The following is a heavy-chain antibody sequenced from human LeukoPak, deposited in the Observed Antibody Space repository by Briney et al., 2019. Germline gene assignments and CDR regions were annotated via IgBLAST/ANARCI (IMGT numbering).Heavy chain of an antibody. CDR3: AREADIVSFDL. D-gene: IGHD3-16*02. V-gene: IGHV1-2*02. CDR2: NDPNSGGT. J-gene: IGHJ2*01. Sequence: ASVKVSCKASGDTFTVNHVHWVRQAPGQGLEWMGWNDPNSGGTKYAQKFQDRVAMTSDTSISTAYMELSGLRSDDTAVYFCAREADIVSFDLWGRGTRVTVSS. CDR1: GDTFTVNH.